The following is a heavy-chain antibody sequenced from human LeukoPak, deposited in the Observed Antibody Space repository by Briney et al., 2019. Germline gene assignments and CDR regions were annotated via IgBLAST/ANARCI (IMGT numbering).Heavy chain of an antibody. CDR3: ASGKDSSGYYFVYYYGMDV. J-gene: IGHJ6*02. V-gene: IGHV3-74*01. CDR1: GFTFSSYW. CDR2: FNSGGSST. D-gene: IGHD3-22*01. Sequence: GGPLRLPCAASGFTFSSYWMHWARRSPGKGRVWVSRFNSGGSSTSYVDSWKSRFTISRDNAKNTLYLQMNSLRAEDTAVYYCASGKDSSGYYFVYYYGMDVWGQGTTVTVSS.